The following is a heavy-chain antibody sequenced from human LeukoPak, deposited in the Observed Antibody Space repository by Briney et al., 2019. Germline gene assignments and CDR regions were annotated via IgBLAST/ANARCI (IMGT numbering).Heavy chain of an antibody. J-gene: IGHJ4*02. Sequence: SETLSLTCTVSGGSISSYYWSWIRQPPGKGLEWIGYIYYTGSTNYNPSLKGRLTISLDTSKNQFSLNLSSVTAADTAVYYCARHGSYHLNFDYWGQGTLVTVSS. D-gene: IGHD1-26*01. CDR3: ARHGSYHLNFDY. V-gene: IGHV4-59*08. CDR2: IYYTGST. CDR1: GGSISSYY.